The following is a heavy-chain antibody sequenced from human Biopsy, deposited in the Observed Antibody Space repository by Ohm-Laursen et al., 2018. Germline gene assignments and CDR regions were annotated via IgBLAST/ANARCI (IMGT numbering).Heavy chain of an antibody. CDR1: GFTFSSYS. Sequence: SLRLSCSASGFTFSSYSMNWVRQAPGKGLEWVSSISTSSTYIYYADSVKGRFTISRDNSKNTLYLQMNSLRAEDTALYYCARGGQGGFLEWLFIGWGQGTLVTVSS. V-gene: IGHV3-21*04. CDR3: ARGGQGGFLEWLFIG. D-gene: IGHD3-3*01. J-gene: IGHJ4*02. CDR2: ISTSSTYI.